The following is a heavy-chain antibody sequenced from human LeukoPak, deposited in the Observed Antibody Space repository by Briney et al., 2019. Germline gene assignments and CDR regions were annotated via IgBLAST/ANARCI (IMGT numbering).Heavy chain of an antibody. V-gene: IGHV3-30*02. CDR2: IRYDGSNK. CDR1: GFTFSNYA. CDR3: AKAIHSSSSGVVDY. J-gene: IGHJ4*02. Sequence: PGGSLRLFCAASGFTFSNYAMHWVRQAPGKGLEWVTFIRYDGSNKYYAESVKGRFTISRDNSKNTLYLQMSSLRAEDTAVYYCAKAIHSSSSGVVDYWGQGTLVTVSS. D-gene: IGHD6-6*01.